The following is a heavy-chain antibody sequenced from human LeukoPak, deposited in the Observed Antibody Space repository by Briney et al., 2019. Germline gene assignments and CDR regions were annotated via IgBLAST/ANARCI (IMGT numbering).Heavy chain of an antibody. Sequence: ASVTVPCKASGYTFTSYGISWVRQAPGQGLEWMGWISAYNGNTNYAQKLQGRVTMTTDISTSTAYMELRSLRSDDTAVYYCARWDDYSALLDYWGQGTLVTVSS. CDR2: ISAYNGNT. CDR1: GYTFTSYG. V-gene: IGHV1-18*01. CDR3: ARWDDYSALLDY. D-gene: IGHD4-11*01. J-gene: IGHJ4*02.